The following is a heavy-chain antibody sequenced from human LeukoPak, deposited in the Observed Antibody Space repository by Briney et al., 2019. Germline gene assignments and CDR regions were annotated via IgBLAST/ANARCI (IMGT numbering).Heavy chain of an antibody. Sequence: GGSLRLSCAASGFTFSDYYMSWIRQAPGKGLEWVSYISSSGSTIYYADSVKGRFTISRDNSKNTLYLQMNNLRAEDTAVYYCANKEGYGASDYWGQGTLVTVSS. CDR2: ISSSGSTI. CDR3: ANKEGYGASDY. D-gene: IGHD4-17*01. J-gene: IGHJ4*02. CDR1: GFTFSDYY. V-gene: IGHV3-11*01.